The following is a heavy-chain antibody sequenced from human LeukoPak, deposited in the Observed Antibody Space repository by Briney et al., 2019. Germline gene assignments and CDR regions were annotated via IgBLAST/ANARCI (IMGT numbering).Heavy chain of an antibody. Sequence: SETLSLTCTVSGDSIISNIYWWDWVRLPPGKGLEWIGATFYTGRTFYSPSLKSRVTISVDTSKIQFSLDLRSATAADTAVYYCARRRHNFDFYDVWGQGTRVTVSS. CDR2: TFYTGRT. CDR3: ARRRHNFDFYDV. V-gene: IGHV4-39*01. CDR1: GDSIISNIYW. D-gene: IGHD3/OR15-3a*01. J-gene: IGHJ3*01.